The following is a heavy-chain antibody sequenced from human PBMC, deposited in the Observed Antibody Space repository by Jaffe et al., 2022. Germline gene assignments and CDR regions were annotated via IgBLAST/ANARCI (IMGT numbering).Heavy chain of an antibody. V-gene: IGHV3-66*02. CDR1: GFTVSSNY. CDR2: IYSGGST. Sequence: EVQLVESGGGLVQPGGSLRLSCAASGFTVSSNYMSWVRQAPGKGLEWVSVIYSGGSTYYADSVKGRFTISRDNSKNTLYLQMNSLRAEDTAVYYCARYDSSGWSRGGYFDYWGQGTLVTVSS. CDR3: ARYDSSGWSRGGYFDY. D-gene: IGHD6-19*01. J-gene: IGHJ4*02.